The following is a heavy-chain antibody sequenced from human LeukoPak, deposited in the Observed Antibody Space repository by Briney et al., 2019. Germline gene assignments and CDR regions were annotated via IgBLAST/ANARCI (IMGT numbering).Heavy chain of an antibody. CDR3: ASPGIEEAGTDRGLDY. V-gene: IGHV4-59*01. D-gene: IGHD6-13*01. CDR2: IYYSGST. J-gene: IGHJ4*02. Sequence: SETLSLTCTVSGGSISSYYWSWIRQPPGKGLEWIGFIYYSGSTNYNPSLKSRVTISVDTSKNQFSLKLSSVTAADTAVYYCASPGIEEAGTDRGLDYGGQGTLVTASS. CDR1: GGSISSYY.